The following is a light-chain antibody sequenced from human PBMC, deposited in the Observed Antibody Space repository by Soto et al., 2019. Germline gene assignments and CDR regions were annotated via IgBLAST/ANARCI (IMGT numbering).Light chain of an antibody. CDR3: CSYVDTDTWV. CDR2: GVS. J-gene: IGLJ3*02. Sequence: QSALTQPRSVCGSPGQSVTISCTGTNSDVGGYNYVSWYQQYPGKAPKLMISGVSERPSGVPDRFSGSKSGNTASLTISGLQAEDEADYYCCSYVDTDTWVFGGGTKLTVL. CDR1: NSDVGGYNY. V-gene: IGLV2-11*01.